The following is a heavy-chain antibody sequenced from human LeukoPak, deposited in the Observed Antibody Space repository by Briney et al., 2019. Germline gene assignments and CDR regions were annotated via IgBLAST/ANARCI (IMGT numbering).Heavy chain of an antibody. V-gene: IGHV3-11*06. CDR1: GFTFSDYY. CDR2: ISSSSSYT. Sequence: GGSLRLSCAASGFTFSDYYMSWIRQAPGKGLEWVSYISSSSSYTNYADSVKGRFTISRDNAKNSLYLQMNSLRAEDTAVYYCARDVCSSTSCYTHYYYHGMDVWGKGTTDTVSS. D-gene: IGHD2-2*02. J-gene: IGHJ6*04. CDR3: ARDVCSSTSCYTHYYYHGMDV.